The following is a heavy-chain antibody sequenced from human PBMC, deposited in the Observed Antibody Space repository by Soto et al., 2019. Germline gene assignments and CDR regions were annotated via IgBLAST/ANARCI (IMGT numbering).Heavy chain of an antibody. V-gene: IGHV1-18*01. J-gene: IGHJ4*02. CDR3: ARVNRGGPQPDIYFDY. D-gene: IGHD3-10*01. CDR2: ISAYNGNT. Sequence: ASVKVSCKASGYTFTSYGISWVRQAPGQGLEWMGWISAYNGNTNYAQKLQGRVTMTTDTSTSTAYMELRSLRSDDTAVYYCARVNRGGPQPDIYFDYWGQGTLVTVSS. CDR1: GYTFTSYG.